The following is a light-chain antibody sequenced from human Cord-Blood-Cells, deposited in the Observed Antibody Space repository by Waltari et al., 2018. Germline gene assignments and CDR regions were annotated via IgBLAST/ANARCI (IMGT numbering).Light chain of an antibody. CDR3: QQYYSTPPT. J-gene: IGKJ4*01. CDR2: WAS. V-gene: IGKV4-1*01. CDR1: PSVLYSSNNKNY. Sequence: DIVMTQSPDSLAVSLGERGTINCKFSPSVLYSSNNKNYLAWYQQKPGQPPKLLIYWASTRESGVPDRFSGSGSGTDFTLTISSLQAEDVAVYYCQQYYSTPPTFGGGTKVEIK.